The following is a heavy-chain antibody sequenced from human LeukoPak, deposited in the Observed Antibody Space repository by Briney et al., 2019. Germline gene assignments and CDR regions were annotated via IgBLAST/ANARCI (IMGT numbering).Heavy chain of an antibody. CDR2: IYHSGNT. V-gene: IGHV4-38-2*02. Sequence: SETLSLTCTVSSYSISSGYYWGWIRQPPGKGLEWIGNIYHSGNTYYKPSLKSRVTISVDTSKNQFSLKLSSVTAAGTAVYYCARVTSRLGVCDYWGQGTLVTVSS. CDR3: ARVTSRLGVCDY. CDR1: SYSISSGYY. J-gene: IGHJ4*02. D-gene: IGHD2-8*01.